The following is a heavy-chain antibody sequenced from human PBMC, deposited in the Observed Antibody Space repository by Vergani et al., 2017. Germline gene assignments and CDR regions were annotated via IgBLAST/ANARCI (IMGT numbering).Heavy chain of an antibody. CDR2: IKQDGSEK. J-gene: IGHJ3*02. D-gene: IGHD3-3*01. CDR3: ARDRKILGVLDAFDI. CDR1: GFTFSSYW. Sequence: EVQLVESGGGLVQPGGSLRLSCAASGFTFSSYWMSWVRQAPGKGLEWVANIKQDGSEKYYVDSVKGRFTISRDNAKNSLYLQMNSLRAEDTAVYYCARDRKILGVLDAFDIWGQGTMVTVSS. V-gene: IGHV3-7*01.